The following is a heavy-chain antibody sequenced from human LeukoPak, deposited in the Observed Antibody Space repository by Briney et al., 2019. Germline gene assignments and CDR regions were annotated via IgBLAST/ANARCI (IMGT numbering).Heavy chain of an antibody. D-gene: IGHD4-23*01. J-gene: IGHJ4*02. V-gene: IGHV3-11*04. Sequence: GGSLRLSCVASGFTFTDYYMTWLRQAPGMGLEWISYISRSGITIKYADSVKGRFTISRDNAKNSLYLQMNSLRAEDSAVYYCARDVSPPYGGNSFSFDSWGQGSLVTVSS. CDR3: ARDVSPPYGGNSFSFDS. CDR2: ISRSGITI. CDR1: GFTFTDYY.